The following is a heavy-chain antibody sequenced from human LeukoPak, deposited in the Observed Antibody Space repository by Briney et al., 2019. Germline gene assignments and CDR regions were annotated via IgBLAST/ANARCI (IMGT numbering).Heavy chain of an antibody. CDR3: ARDADKVGATLLFDP. J-gene: IGHJ5*02. V-gene: IGHV1-69*04. D-gene: IGHD1-26*01. CDR2: IIPILGIA. CDR1: GGTFNSYA. Sequence: ASVKVSCKASGGTFNSYAISWGRQAPGQGLEWMGRIIPILGIANYAQKFQGRVTITADKSTSTAYMELSSLRSEDTAVYYCARDADKVGATLLFDPWGQGTLVTVSS.